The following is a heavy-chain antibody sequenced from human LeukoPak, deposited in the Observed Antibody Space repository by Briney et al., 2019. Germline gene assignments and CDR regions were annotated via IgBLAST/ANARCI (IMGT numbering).Heavy chain of an antibody. CDR2: VSALNGDT. CDR1: GYSLTTFG. CDR3: TRGSTIGVEYFDY. D-gene: IGHD2-8*01. J-gene: IGHJ4*02. V-gene: IGHV1-18*01. Sequence: PGASVKVSCRASGYSLTTFGLTWVRQAPGQGLEWMGWVSALNGDTNYAQNLQDRVTLTTDTSTNTAYMELRSLRSDDTAMYYCTRGSTIGVEYFDYWGQGTLVTVSS.